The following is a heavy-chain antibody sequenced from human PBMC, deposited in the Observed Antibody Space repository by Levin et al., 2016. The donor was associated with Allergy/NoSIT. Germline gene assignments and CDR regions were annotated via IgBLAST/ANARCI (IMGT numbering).Heavy chain of an antibody. V-gene: IGHV4-30-4*01. CDR2: IYYSGST. CDR1: GDSISNYY. CDR3: ASAGIVRYFDWLSTTNWFDP. Sequence: SETLSLTCTVSGDSISNYYWSWIRQPPGKGLEWIGYIYYSGSTYYNPSLKSRVTISVDTSKNQFSLKLSSVTAADTAVYYCASAGIVRYFDWLSTTNWFDPWGQGTLVTVSS. D-gene: IGHD3-9*01. J-gene: IGHJ5*02.